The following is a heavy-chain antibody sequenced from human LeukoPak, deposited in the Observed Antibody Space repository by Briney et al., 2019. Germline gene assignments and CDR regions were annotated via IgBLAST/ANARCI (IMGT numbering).Heavy chain of an antibody. D-gene: IGHD5-18*01. J-gene: IGHJ4*02. CDR2: INPNSGGT. CDR1: GYTFTGYC. Sequence: ASVKVSCKASGYTFTGYCIHWVRQAPGQGLEWMGWINPNSGGTNYAQKVQGRVTMTRDTSISTAYMELSRLRADDTAVYYCARDPTAMVRRSPHCWGQGTLLTVPS. CDR3: ARDPTAMVRRSPHC. V-gene: IGHV1-2*02.